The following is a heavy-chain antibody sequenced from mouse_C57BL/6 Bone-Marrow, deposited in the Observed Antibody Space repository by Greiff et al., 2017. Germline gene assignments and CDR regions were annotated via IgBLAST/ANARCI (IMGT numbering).Heavy chain of an antibody. CDR2: IYPRAGST. Sequence: VQLQESGPELVKPGASVKLSCKASGYTFTRYDINWVKQRPGQGLEWIGWIYPRAGSTKYNEKFNGKATLTVDTSSSTATMELQSLTAEGSAVYFCARLEFGGSSGDVYTDVWGTGTTVTVSS. V-gene: IGHV1-85*01. D-gene: IGHD1-1*01. CDR1: GYTFTRYD. J-gene: IGHJ1*03. CDR3: ARLEFGGSSGDVYTDV.